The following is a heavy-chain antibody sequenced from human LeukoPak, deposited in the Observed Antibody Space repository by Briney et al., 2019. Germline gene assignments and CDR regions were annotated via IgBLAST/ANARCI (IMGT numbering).Heavy chain of an antibody. Sequence: GGSLRLSCAASGFTFSTHSMNWVRQAPGKGLEWVSVIYSGGRTYYADSVKGRFTISRDNSKNTLYLQMNSLRAEDTAVYYCARKRGGSYFDYWGQGTLVTVSS. CDR2: IYSGGRT. CDR1: GFTFSTHS. D-gene: IGHD3-16*01. CDR3: ARKRGGSYFDY. V-gene: IGHV3-66*01. J-gene: IGHJ4*02.